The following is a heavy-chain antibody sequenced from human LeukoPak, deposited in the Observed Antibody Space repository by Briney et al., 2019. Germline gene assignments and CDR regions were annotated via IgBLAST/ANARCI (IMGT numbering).Heavy chain of an antibody. CDR1: GFTFSSYG. CDR2: IRYDGSNK. Sequence: HPGGSLRLSCAASGFTFSSYGMHWVRQAPGKGLEWVAFIRYDGSNKYYADSVKGRFTISRDNSKNTLYLQMNSLRAEDTAVYYCAKDVAGYCSSTSCYGDAFDIWGQGTMVTVSS. CDR3: AKDVAGYCSSTSCYGDAFDI. V-gene: IGHV3-30*02. J-gene: IGHJ3*02. D-gene: IGHD2-2*01.